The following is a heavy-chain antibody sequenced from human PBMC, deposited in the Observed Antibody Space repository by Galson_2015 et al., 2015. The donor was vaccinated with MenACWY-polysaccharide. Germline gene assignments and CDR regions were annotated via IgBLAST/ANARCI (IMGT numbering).Heavy chain of an antibody. D-gene: IGHD6-13*01. CDR1: GSRFSNSG. J-gene: IGHJ3*02. V-gene: IGHV3-33*01. Sequence: SLRLSYAASGSRFSNSGMHWVRQAPGKGLEWVAVIQYDGSKIVYADSVKGRFTISRDNSKNTLFLEMNSLGAEDTAVYYCAREGSRIVFHAFDTWGQGTMVTVSS. CDR2: IQYDGSKI. CDR3: AREGSRIVFHAFDT.